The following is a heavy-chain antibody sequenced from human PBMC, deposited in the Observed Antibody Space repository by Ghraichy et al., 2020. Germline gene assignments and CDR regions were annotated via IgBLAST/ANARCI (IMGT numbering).Heavy chain of an antibody. J-gene: IGHJ6*02. D-gene: IGHD6-13*01. CDR2: LNPSGGST. CDR3: ATNTPTSSWHFHYYGLDV. Sequence: ASVKVSCKASGFSFSSLYMHWVRQAPGQGLEWMGILNPSGGSTTLIQRFKGRVTMTRDTSTNTVYMELSSLTSDDTAVYYCATNTPTSSWHFHYYGLDVWGQGTTVIVSS. V-gene: IGHV1-46*01. CDR1: GFSFSSLY.